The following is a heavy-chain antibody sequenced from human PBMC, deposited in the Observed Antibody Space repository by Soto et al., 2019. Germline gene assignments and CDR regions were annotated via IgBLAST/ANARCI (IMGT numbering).Heavy chain of an antibody. CDR2: IYYSGIT. D-gene: IGHD3-3*01. V-gene: IGHV4-31*03. CDR3: ARARYYDFWSGPPEYPFDI. J-gene: IGHJ3*02. CDR1: GGSISSGGYY. Sequence: SETLSLTCTVSGGSISSGGYYWSWIRQHPGKGLEWIGYIYYSGITYYNPSLKSRVTISVDTSKNQFSLKLSSVTAADTAVYYCARARYYDFWSGPPEYPFDIWGKGTMVTVSS.